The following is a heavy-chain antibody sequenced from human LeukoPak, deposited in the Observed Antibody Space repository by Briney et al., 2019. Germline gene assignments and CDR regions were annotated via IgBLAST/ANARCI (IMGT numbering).Heavy chain of an antibody. CDR1: GFTFSNYA. V-gene: IGHV3-23*01. CDR2: IRGSGGGT. CDR3: ASLTYYFDSSGYYPGYFQH. J-gene: IGHJ1*01. Sequence: QPGGSLRLSCAASGFTFSNYAMSWVRQAPGKGLEWFSAIRGSGGGTYYADSVKGRFTISRDNSKNTLYLQMHSLRAEDTAVYYCASLTYYFDSSGYYPGYFQHWGQGTLVTVSS. D-gene: IGHD3-22*01.